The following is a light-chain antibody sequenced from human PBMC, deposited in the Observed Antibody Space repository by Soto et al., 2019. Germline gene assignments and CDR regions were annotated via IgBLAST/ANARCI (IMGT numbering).Light chain of an antibody. CDR2: DVS. CDR1: SSYVGSYIY. CDR3: VSYTTFSSYV. Sequence: QSVLTQPASVSGSPGQSITISCTGTSSYVGSYIYFSWYQHHPGKAPKLMIYDVSNRPSGVSKLFSGSKSGNTASLTISGLQAEDEAEYYCVSYTTFSSYVFGTGTKVTV. J-gene: IGLJ1*01. V-gene: IGLV2-14*03.